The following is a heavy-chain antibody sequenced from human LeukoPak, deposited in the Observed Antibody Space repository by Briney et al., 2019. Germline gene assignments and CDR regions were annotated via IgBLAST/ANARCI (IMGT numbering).Heavy chain of an antibody. Sequence: ASVKVSCKASGYTLTSYGISWVRQAPGQGLEWMGWISAYNGNTNYAQKLQGRVTMTTDTSTSTAYMELRSLRSDDTAVYYCARDIAVAGTIWFDPWGQGTLVTVSS. CDR2: ISAYNGNT. CDR1: GYTLTSYG. J-gene: IGHJ5*02. CDR3: ARDIAVAGTIWFDP. D-gene: IGHD6-19*01. V-gene: IGHV1-18*04.